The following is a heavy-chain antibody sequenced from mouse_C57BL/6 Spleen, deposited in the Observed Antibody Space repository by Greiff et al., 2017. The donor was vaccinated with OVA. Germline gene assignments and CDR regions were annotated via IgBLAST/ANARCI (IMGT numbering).Heavy chain of an antibody. CDR1: GYTFTSYW. V-gene: IGHV1-64*01. CDR3: ARSLGYFDV. Sequence: VKLKQPGAELVKPGASVKLSCKASGYTFTSYWMHWVKQRPGQGLEWIGMIHPNSGSTNYNEKFKSKATLTVDKSSSTAYMQLSSLTSEDSAVYYCARSLGYFDVWGTGTTVTVSS. J-gene: IGHJ1*03. CDR2: IHPNSGST.